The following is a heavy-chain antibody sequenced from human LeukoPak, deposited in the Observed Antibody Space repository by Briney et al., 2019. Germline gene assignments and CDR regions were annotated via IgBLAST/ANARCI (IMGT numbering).Heavy chain of an antibody. Sequence: SQTLSLTCTVSGGSISSGDYYWSWIRQHPGKGLEWIGCISHSGSTYYNPSLKSRVSISVDTSKNQFSLKLSSVTAADTAVYYCARAEQQLGNDAFHIWGQGTMVTVSS. CDR2: ISHSGST. J-gene: IGHJ3*02. CDR3: ARAEQQLGNDAFHI. V-gene: IGHV4-31*03. CDR1: GGSISSGDYY. D-gene: IGHD6-13*01.